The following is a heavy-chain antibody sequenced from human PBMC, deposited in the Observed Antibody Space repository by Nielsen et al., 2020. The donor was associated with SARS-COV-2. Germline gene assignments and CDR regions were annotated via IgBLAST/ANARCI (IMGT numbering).Heavy chain of an antibody. Sequence: SETLSLTCTVSGGSISSGDYYWNWVRQSPGKGLEWIGEVSHSGSINYNPSLKSRVTLSMDKSKRQFSLRLTSVSAADTAVYFCARGDLVVVPSPILGLGPFFYYFYLDVWGKGTTVTVSS. CDR2: VSHSGSI. J-gene: IGHJ6*03. V-gene: IGHV4-4*02. D-gene: IGHD2-2*01. CDR3: ARGDLVVVPSPILGLGPFFYYFYLDV. CDR1: GGSISSGDYY.